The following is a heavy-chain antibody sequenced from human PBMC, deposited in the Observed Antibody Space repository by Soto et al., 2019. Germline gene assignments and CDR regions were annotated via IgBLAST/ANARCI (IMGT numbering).Heavy chain of an antibody. D-gene: IGHD2-2*01. V-gene: IGHV4-31*03. CDR2: IYHTGTT. CDR1: GDPRSLGGHS. CDR3: ARAGSSTANWLDP. Sequence: SETLPVGSTVAGDPRSLGGHSWTSSPQHAGKGLEWIGYIYHTGTTYYNPSLKSRVSMSLDMVKNEFSLRLASVIAEDTAVYYCARAGSSTANWLDPSGQGTRVTVS. J-gene: IGHJ5*02.